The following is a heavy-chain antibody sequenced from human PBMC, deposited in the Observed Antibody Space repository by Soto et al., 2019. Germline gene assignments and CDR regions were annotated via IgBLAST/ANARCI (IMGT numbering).Heavy chain of an antibody. D-gene: IGHD5-18*01. CDR1: GFTFSSYA. V-gene: IGHV3-23*01. J-gene: IGHJ4*02. Sequence: GESLKISCAASGFTFSSYAMSWVRQAPGKGLEWVSAISGSGGSTYYADSVKGRFTISRDNSKNTLYLQMNSLRAEDTAVYYCAKLYSYGYPFDYWGQGTLVTVSS. CDR3: AKLYSYGYPFDY. CDR2: ISGSGGST.